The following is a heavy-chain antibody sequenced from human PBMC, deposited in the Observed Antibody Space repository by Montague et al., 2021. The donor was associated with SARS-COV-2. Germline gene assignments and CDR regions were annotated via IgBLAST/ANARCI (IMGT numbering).Heavy chain of an antibody. CDR2: INHGGST. Sequence: SETLSLTCAVHGTPFSGYYWNWIRQPPGKGLEWIGEINHGGSTKYSPSLKSRLTISADTSKNQFSLKLTSVAAADTAVYYCARLRDGVVPSPIPGVGPYYSYYYMDVWGRGTTVTVSS. CDR3: ARLRDGVVPSPIPGVGPYYSYYYMDV. D-gene: IGHD2-2*02. CDR1: GTPFSGYY. V-gene: IGHV4-34*01. J-gene: IGHJ6*03.